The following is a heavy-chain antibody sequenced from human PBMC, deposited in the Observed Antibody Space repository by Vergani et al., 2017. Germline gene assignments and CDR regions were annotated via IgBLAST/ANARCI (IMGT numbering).Heavy chain of an antibody. CDR3: AKDGSYLPYYYYYYMDV. Sequence: EVQLLESGGGLVQPGGSLRLSCAASGFTFSSYAMSRVRQAPGKGLEWVSAISGSGGSTYYADSVKGRFTISRDNSQNTLYLQMNSLRAEDTAVYYCAKDGSYLPYYYYYYMDVWGKGTTVTVSS. J-gene: IGHJ6*03. CDR1: GFTFSSYA. D-gene: IGHD1-26*01. V-gene: IGHV3-23*01. CDR2: ISGSGGST.